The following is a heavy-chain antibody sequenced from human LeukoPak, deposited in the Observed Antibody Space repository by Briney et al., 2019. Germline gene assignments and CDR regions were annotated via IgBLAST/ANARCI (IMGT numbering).Heavy chain of an antibody. V-gene: IGHV1-58*01. CDR3: AADGDYYGSGKFDY. CDR1: GFTFTSSA. J-gene: IGHJ4*02. CDR2: IVVGSGNT. Sequence: TSVPVSRKASGFTFTSSAVQWVRQARGQRLEWIGWIVVGSGNTNYAQKLQERGTITRDMSTSTASMELSSLRSEDTAVYYCAADGDYYGSGKFDYWGQETWVPVSS. D-gene: IGHD3-10*01.